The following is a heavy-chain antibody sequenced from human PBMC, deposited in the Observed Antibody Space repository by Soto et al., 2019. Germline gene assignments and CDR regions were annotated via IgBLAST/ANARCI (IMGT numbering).Heavy chain of an antibody. Sequence: GGSLRLSCAASGFPVSSNYMSWVRQAPGKGLEWVSVIYSGGSTYYADSVKGRFTISRDNSKNTLYLRMNSLRAEDTAVYYCARDGHKRTYAFDIWGQGTMVTVSS. V-gene: IGHV3-66*01. CDR2: IYSGGST. CDR1: GFPVSSNY. J-gene: IGHJ3*02. CDR3: ARDGHKRTYAFDI.